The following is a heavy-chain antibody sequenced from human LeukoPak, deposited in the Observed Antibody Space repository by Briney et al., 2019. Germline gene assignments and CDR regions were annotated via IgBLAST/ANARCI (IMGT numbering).Heavy chain of an antibody. CDR3: ASNSGIGWSIAAYYYYMDV. D-gene: IGHD6-6*01. CDR1: GGSISDYY. CDR2: IYISGTT. V-gene: IGHV4-4*07. Sequence: PSETLSLTCTVSGGSISDYYWSWIRQPAGKGLEWIGRIYISGTTNYNPSLMSRITISVDTSKNQFSLKLSSVTAADTAVYYCASNSGIGWSIAAYYYYMDVWGKGTTVTVSS. J-gene: IGHJ6*03.